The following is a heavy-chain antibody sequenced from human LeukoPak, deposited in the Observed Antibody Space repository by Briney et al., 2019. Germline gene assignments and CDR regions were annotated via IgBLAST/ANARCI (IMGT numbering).Heavy chain of an antibody. V-gene: IGHV4-30-4*01. CDR1: GGSISSGDYY. Sequence: SQTLSLTCTVSGGSISSGDYYWSWIRQPPGKGLEWIAYMYYSGSTYYNPSLKSRVTMSADTSKNKLSLKLSSVTAADTAVYYCARPYYYDSRIDPWGQGILVTVSS. D-gene: IGHD3-22*01. CDR2: MYYSGST. CDR3: ARPYYYDSRIDP. J-gene: IGHJ5*02.